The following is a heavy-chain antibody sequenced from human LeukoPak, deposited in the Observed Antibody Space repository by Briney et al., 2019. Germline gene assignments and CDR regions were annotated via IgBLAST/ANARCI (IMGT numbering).Heavy chain of an antibody. D-gene: IGHD6-19*01. CDR2: ISTNGDST. J-gene: IGHJ4*02. CDR1: GFTFSSYA. CDR3: ASGISVASTRGYFDN. Sequence: GGSLRLSCSASGFTFSSYAMHWVRQAPGKGLEYISAISTNGDSTYYADSVKGRFTISRDNSKNTVHLQMSSLRAEDTAVYYCASGISVASTRGYFDNWGPGTLVTVSS. V-gene: IGHV3-64*04.